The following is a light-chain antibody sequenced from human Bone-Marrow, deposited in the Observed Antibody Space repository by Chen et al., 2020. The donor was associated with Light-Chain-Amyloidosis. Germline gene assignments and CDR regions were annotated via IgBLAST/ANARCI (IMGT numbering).Light chain of an antibody. V-gene: IGLV6-57*01. CDR3: QSYQGSSQGV. J-gene: IGLJ3*02. CDR2: EDD. CDR1: SGRISTNY. Sequence: NFLLTPPHPFSESPGKTVILSCTRSSGRISTNYVQWYQQRPGSSPTTVIYEDDQRPSGVPDRFSGSIDRSANSASLTIAGLKTEDEADYYCQSYQGSSQGVFGGGTKLTVL.